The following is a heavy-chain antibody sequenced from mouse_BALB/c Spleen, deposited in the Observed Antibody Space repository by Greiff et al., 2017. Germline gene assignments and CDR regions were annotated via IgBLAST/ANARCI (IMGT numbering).Heavy chain of an antibody. CDR1: GFTFSSFG. CDR2: ISSGSSTI. D-gene: IGHD2-4*01. J-gene: IGHJ3*01. CDR3: ARGDYDYDGEFAY. Sequence: EVKLVESGGGLVQPGGSRKLSCAASGFTFSSFGMHWVRQAPEKGLEWVAYISSGSSTIYYADTVKGRFTISRDNPKNTLFLQMTSLRSEDTAMYYCARGDYDYDGEFAYWGQGTLVTVSA. V-gene: IGHV5-17*02.